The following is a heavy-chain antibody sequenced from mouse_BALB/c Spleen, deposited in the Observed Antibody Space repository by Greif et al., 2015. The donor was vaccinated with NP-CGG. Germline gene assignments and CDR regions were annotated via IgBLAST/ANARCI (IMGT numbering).Heavy chain of an antibody. CDR2: IYPGNVNT. CDR1: GYTLTSYY. D-gene: IGHD1-1*01. CDR3: ARGGYGSSDWYFDV. Sequence: VQLQQSGPELVKPGASVRISCKASGYTLTSYYIHWVKQRPGQGLEWIGWIYPGNVNTKYNEKFKGKATLTADKSSSTAYMQLSSLTSEDSAVYFCARGGYGSSDWYFDVRGAGTTVTVSS. V-gene: IGHV1S56*01. J-gene: IGHJ1*01.